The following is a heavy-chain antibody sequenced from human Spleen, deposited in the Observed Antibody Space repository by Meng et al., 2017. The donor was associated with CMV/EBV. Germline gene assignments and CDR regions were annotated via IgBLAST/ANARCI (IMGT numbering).Heavy chain of an antibody. Sequence: GESLKISCAASGFTFIDYSMNWVRQGPGKGLEWVSYISSRSSPIYNADSVKGRFTISRDNAKNSLYLHMNSLRAEDTAVYYCASLYDSSGYYAFDYWGQGTLVTVSS. J-gene: IGHJ4*02. V-gene: IGHV3-48*04. CDR1: GFTFIDYS. CDR3: ASLYDSSGYYAFDY. D-gene: IGHD3-22*01. CDR2: ISSRSSPI.